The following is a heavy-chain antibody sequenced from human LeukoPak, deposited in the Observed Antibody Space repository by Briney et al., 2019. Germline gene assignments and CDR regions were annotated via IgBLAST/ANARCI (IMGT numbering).Heavy chain of an antibody. CDR1: GFTFSSYS. V-gene: IGHV3-21*01. CDR2: ISSSSSYI. Sequence: GGSLRLSCAASGFTFSSYSMNWVRQAPGKGLEWVSSISSSSSYIYYADSVKGRFTISRDNAKNSLYLQMNSLRAEDTAVYYCARSLPQTSGSYDYWGQGTLVTVSS. J-gene: IGHJ4*02. CDR3: ARSLPQTSGSYDY. D-gene: IGHD1-26*01.